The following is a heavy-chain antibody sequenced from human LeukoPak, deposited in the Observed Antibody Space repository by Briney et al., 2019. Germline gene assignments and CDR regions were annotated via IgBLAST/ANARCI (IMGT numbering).Heavy chain of an antibody. CDR1: GFTFSSYA. J-gene: IGHJ4*02. D-gene: IGHD3-3*01. CDR2: ISGSGGST. CDR3: AKDRSHFTIFGVATDY. V-gene: IGHV3-23*01. Sequence: PGGSLRLSCAASGFTFSSYAMSWVRQAPGKGLEWVSAISGSGGSTYYADSVKGRFTISRDNSKNTLYLQMNSLRAEDTAVYYCAKDRSHFTIFGVATDYWGQGTLVTVSS.